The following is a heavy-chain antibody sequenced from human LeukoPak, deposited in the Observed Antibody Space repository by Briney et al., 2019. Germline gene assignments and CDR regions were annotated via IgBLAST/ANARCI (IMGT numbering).Heavy chain of an antibody. V-gene: IGHV3-23*01. Sequence: GGSLRLSCAASGFTLSSYAMSWVRQAPGKGLEWVSAISDSGNTYHADSVKGRFTISRDSSKNTLFLQMNRLRPEDAAVYYCAKAPVTTCRGAYCYPFDYWGQGTLVTVSS. D-gene: IGHD2-21*01. J-gene: IGHJ4*02. CDR1: GFTLSSYA. CDR2: ISDSGNT. CDR3: AKAPVTTCRGAYCYPFDY.